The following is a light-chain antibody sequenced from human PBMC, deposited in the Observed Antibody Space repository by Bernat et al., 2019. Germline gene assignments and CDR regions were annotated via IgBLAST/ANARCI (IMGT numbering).Light chain of an antibody. J-gene: IGLJ2*01. V-gene: IGLV2-11*01. CDR3: SSYTATSTLVV. CDR2: DVS. Sequence: QSALTQPRSVSGSPGQSVTISCTGTSNDIGGYNYVSWYQQHPGEVPKLIIYDVSQRPSGVPDRFSASKSGNTASLTISGLQIEDEADYYCSSYTATSTLVVFGGGTQLTVL. CDR1: SNDIGGYNY.